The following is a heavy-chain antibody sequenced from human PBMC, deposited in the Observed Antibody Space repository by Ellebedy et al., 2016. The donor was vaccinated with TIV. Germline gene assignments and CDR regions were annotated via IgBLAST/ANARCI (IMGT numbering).Heavy chain of an antibody. CDR2: MYHTGNT. J-gene: IGHJ3*02. D-gene: IGHD3-22*01. CDR3: ARRSYDSTGGGLDI. CDR1: GYSISSGYY. V-gene: IGHV4-38-2*02. Sequence: SETLSLTXTVSGYSISSGYYWGWIRQPPGKGLEWIGYMYHTGNTYYHPSLKSRVTIPVDTSKNQIALKLSSVTATDTAVYYCARRSYDSTGGGLDIWGQGTMVTVSS.